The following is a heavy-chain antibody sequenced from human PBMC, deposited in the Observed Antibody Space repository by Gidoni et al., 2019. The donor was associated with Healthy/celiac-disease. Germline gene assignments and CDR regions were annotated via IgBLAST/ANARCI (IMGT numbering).Heavy chain of an antibody. CDR1: GYTFTSYG. CDR2: ISAYNGNT. D-gene: IGHD4-17*01. Sequence: QVQLVQSGAEVKKTGASVKVSCKASGYTFTSYGISWVRHAPGQGLEWIGWISAYNGNTNYARKLQGRVTMTTDASTSTAYMELRSLRSEDTAVYYCARDQIVYGDYVRYFAYWGQGTLVTVSS. J-gene: IGHJ4*02. V-gene: IGHV1-18*01. CDR3: ARDQIVYGDYVRYFAY.